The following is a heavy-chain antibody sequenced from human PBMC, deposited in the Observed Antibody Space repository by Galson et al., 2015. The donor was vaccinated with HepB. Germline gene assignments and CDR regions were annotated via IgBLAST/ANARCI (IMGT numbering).Heavy chain of an antibody. V-gene: IGHV3-53*01. J-gene: IGHJ5*02. CDR1: GFTVSSNH. Sequence: SLRLSCAASGFTVSSNHMNWVRQAPGKGLEWVSVIRSGGSTHYADSVNGRFTISRDDSKNTVYLEMNSLRVEDTAVYYCVRDRGGVGFFDPWGQGTRVTVSS. CDR3: VRDRGGVGFFDP. D-gene: IGHD3-10*01. CDR2: IRSGGST.